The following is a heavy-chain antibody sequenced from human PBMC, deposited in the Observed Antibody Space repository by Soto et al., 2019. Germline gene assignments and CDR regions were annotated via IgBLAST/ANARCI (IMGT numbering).Heavy chain of an antibody. J-gene: IGHJ5*02. D-gene: IGHD6-19*01. CDR1: GGSISNYY. CDR3: ARVWHSSHTVWSDL. Sequence: PSETLSLTCSVSGGSISNYYGSWIRQPPGKGLEWIGYIYYSGNTNYNPSLKSRVTISVDSSKNQFSLKLSSVTAADTAVYYCARVWHSSHTVWSDLWGQEPWSPSPQ. CDR2: IYYSGNT. V-gene: IGHV4-59*01.